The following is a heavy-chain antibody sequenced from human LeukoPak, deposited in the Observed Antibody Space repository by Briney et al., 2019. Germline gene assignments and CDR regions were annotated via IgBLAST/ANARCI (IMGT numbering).Heavy chain of an antibody. CDR3: ARVAPDPRTTTYGMDV. CDR1: GGTFSSYA. D-gene: IGHD1-14*01. V-gene: IGHV1-69*01. J-gene: IGHJ6*02. CDR2: IIPIFGTA. Sequence: SVTVSCTASGGTFSSYAISWVRQAPGQGLEWMGGIIPIFGTANYAQKFQGRVTITADESTSTAYMELSSLRSEDTAVYYCARVAPDPRTTTYGMDVWGQGTTVTVSS.